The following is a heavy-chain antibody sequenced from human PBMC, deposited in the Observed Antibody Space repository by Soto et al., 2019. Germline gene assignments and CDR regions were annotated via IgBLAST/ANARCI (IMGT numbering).Heavy chain of an antibody. J-gene: IGHJ6*02. Sequence: GGSLRLSCAASGFTFSSYEMNWVRQAPGQGLEWVSYISDSGGTVYYADSVKGRFTVSRDNAQNSVYLQMNSLRTEDTAVYYCARGFTVTTFVGKSNYYYYGMDVWGQGTTVTVSS. CDR3: ARGFTVTTFVGKSNYYYYGMDV. CDR1: GFTFSSYE. D-gene: IGHD4-17*01. V-gene: IGHV3-48*03. CDR2: ISDSGGTV.